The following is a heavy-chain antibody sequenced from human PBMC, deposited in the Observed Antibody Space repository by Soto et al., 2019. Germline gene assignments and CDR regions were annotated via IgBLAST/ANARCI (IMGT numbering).Heavy chain of an antibody. CDR3: ARGSKVPAAIRTPNRVNWFDP. CDR1: GGSFSGYY. V-gene: IGHV4-34*01. J-gene: IGHJ5*02. CDR2: INHSGST. D-gene: IGHD2-2*01. Sequence: ETLSLTCAVYGGSFSGYYWSWIRQPPGKGLEWIGEINHSGSTNYNPSLKSRVTISVDTSKNQFSLKLSSVTAAGTAVYYCARGSKVPAAIRTPNRVNWFDPWGQGTLVTVSS.